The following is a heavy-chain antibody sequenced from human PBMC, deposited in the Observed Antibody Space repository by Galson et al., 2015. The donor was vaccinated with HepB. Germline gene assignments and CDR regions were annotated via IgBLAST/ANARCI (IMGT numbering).Heavy chain of an antibody. D-gene: IGHD2-21*01. CDR3: ARVGLARRDRWFDP. V-gene: IGHV4-4*07. CDR2: IYSSGST. Sequence: SETLSLTCTVSGGSISSYYWNWIRQPAGKGLEWIGHIYSSGSTSYNPSLKSRLTMSVDTSKNQFSLNLRSVTAADTAVYYCARVGLARRDRWFDPWGQGTLITVSS. CDR1: GGSISSYY. J-gene: IGHJ5*02.